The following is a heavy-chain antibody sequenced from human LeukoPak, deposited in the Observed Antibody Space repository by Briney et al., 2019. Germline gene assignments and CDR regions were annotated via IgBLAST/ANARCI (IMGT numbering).Heavy chain of an antibody. D-gene: IGHD3-3*01. J-gene: IGHJ5*02. V-gene: IGHV1-18*01. CDR2: ISAYNGNT. Sequence: ASVKVSCKASGYTFTSYGISWVRQAPGQGLEWMGWISAYNGNTNYAQKLQGRVTMTTDTSTSTPYMELRSLRSDDTAVYYCARDLEYYDFWSGYPSTSWGQGTLVTVSS. CDR3: ARDLEYYDFWSGYPSTS. CDR1: GYTFTSYG.